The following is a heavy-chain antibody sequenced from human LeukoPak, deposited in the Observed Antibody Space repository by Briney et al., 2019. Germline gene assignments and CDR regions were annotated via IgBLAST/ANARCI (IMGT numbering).Heavy chain of an antibody. Sequence: GGSLRLSCAASGFTFSSSAMSWVRQAPGKGLEWVSTISNNGGYTYYADSVQGRFTISRDNYKRTLCLQMNSLRAEDTAVYYCAKQLGYCSDGSCYFPYWGQGTLVTVSS. J-gene: IGHJ4*02. CDR3: AKQLGYCSDGSCYFPY. CDR1: GFTFSSSA. D-gene: IGHD2-15*01. CDR2: ISNNGGYT. V-gene: IGHV3-23*01.